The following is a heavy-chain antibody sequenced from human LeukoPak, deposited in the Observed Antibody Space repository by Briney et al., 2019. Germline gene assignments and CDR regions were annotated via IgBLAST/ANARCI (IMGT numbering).Heavy chain of an antibody. D-gene: IGHD6-13*01. CDR3: ARRGQQLPVDAFDI. V-gene: IGHV4-38-2*01. CDR1: GFTFSSYS. Sequence: GSLRLSCAASGFTFSSYSMNWVRQAPGKGLEWIGSIYNGGDTYSNPPLESQLTISLDTSKNHFSLELTSVTAADTAVYYCARRGQQLPVDAFDIWGQGTMVTVSS. J-gene: IGHJ3*02. CDR2: IYNGGDT.